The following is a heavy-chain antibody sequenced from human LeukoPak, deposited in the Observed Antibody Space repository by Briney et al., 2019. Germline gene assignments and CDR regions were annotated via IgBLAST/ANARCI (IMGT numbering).Heavy chain of an antibody. CDR1: GGSISSYY. Sequence: SETLSLTCTVSGGSISSYYWSWIRQPPGKGLEWIGYIYYSGSTNYNPSLKSRVTMSVDTSKNQFSLKLSSVTAADTAVYYCARDAVGGAPDYFDYWGQGTLVTVSS. V-gene: IGHV4-59*12. CDR2: IYYSGST. D-gene: IGHD3-16*01. CDR3: ARDAVGGAPDYFDY. J-gene: IGHJ4*02.